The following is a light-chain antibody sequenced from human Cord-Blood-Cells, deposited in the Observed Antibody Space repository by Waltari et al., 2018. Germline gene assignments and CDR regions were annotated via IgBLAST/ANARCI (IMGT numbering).Light chain of an antibody. J-gene: IGKJ4*01. CDR1: QSVRSN. CDR3: QQYNNWPLT. Sequence: EILMTQSPAPLSVSPGERATLSCRARQSVRSNLAWYQQKPGQAPRLLIYGASTRATGIPARFSGSGSGTEFTLTISSLQSEDFAVYYCQQYNNWPLTFGGGTKVEIK. CDR2: GAS. V-gene: IGKV3-15*01.